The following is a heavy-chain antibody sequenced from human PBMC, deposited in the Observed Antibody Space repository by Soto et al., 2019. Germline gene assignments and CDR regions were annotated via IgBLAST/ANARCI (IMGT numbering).Heavy chain of an antibody. CDR1: GDTFTGYY. D-gene: IGHD1-7*01. CDR3: ARDHAKLDLGY. J-gene: IGHJ4*02. CDR2: INPNSGGT. Sequence: DSVRVSCKASGDTFTGYYMHWVRQAPGQGLEWMGWINPNSGGTNYAQKFQGRVTMTRDTSISTAYMELSRLRSDDTAVYYCARDHAKLDLGYWGQVPLVTVSS. V-gene: IGHV1-2*02.